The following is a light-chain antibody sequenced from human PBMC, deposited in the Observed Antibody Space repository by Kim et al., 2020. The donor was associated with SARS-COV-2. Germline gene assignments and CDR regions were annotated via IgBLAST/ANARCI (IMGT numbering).Light chain of an antibody. Sequence: IQLTQSPSSVSASVGDRVTITCRASQDINTWLGWYQQKPGKAPKLLIYGASNLQSGVPSRFSGSGSGTDFTLTISRLQPDDCATYYCQQANSFPPWTFGQDQGGYQ. J-gene: IGKJ1*01. CDR2: GAS. V-gene: IGKV1-12*01. CDR1: QDINTW. CDR3: QQANSFPPWT.